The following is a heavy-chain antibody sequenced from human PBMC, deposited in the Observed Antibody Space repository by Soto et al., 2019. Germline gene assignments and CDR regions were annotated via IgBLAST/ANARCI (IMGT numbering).Heavy chain of an antibody. V-gene: IGHV5-51*01. Sequence: GESLKISCKGSGYSFDSFWIGWVRQMPGKGLEWMGIIYPYDSDTRYSPSFQGQVTISADKSISTAYLQWSSLKASDTAMYYCARPANFYDSSGYYHDAFDIWGQGTMVTV. D-gene: IGHD3-22*01. CDR1: GYSFDSFW. J-gene: IGHJ3*02. CDR2: IYPYDSDT. CDR3: ARPANFYDSSGYYHDAFDI.